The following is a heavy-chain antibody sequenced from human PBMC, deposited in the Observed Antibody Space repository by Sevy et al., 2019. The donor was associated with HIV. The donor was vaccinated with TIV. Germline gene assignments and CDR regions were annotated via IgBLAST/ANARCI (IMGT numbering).Heavy chain of an antibody. CDR1: GFTFRSYA. CDR3: AKDLAYESSGYHDY. V-gene: IGHV3-23*01. CDR2: ITGNGGST. J-gene: IGHJ4*02. D-gene: IGHD3-22*01. Sequence: GGSLRLSCSASGFTFRSYAMNWVRQAPGKGLEWVSAITGNGGSTYYADSVKGRFTISRDNSKSTLYLQMNSRRAEDTALYYCAKDLAYESSGYHDYWGQGTRVTVSS.